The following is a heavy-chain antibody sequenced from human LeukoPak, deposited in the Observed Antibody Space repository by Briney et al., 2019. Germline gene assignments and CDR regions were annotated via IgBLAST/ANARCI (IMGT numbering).Heavy chain of an antibody. CDR1: GGSISSYY. Sequence: SETLSLTCTVSGGSISSYYWSWIRQPPGKGLEWIGYIYYSGSTNYSPSLKSRVTISVDTSKNQFSLKLSSVTAADTAVYYCARSTRLADAFDIWGQGTMVTVSS. J-gene: IGHJ3*02. D-gene: IGHD6-19*01. CDR2: IYYSGST. CDR3: ARSTRLADAFDI. V-gene: IGHV4-59*01.